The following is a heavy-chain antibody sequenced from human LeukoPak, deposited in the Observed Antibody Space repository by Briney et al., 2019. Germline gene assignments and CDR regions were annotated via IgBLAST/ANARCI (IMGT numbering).Heavy chain of an antibody. Sequence: ASVKVSCKASGYTFTNYGISWVRQAPGQGLEWMGWISVYNGNTNYAENLQGRVTVTTDTSTNTAHMELRSLRSDDTAVYYCARDLRSGSYPPPFDYWGQGTLVTVSS. D-gene: IGHD6-19*01. CDR3: ARDLRSGSYPPPFDY. J-gene: IGHJ4*02. V-gene: IGHV1-18*04. CDR1: GYTFTNYG. CDR2: ISVYNGNT.